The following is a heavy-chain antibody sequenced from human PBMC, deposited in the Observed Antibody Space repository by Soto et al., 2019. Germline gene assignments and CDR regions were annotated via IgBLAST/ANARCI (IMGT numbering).Heavy chain of an antibody. CDR1: GGSISSYY. CDR2: IYYSGST. V-gene: IGHV4-59*01. D-gene: IGHD6-19*01. CDR3: ARVAVAAYFDY. Sequence: PSETLSLTCTVSGGSISSYYWSWIRQPPGKGLEWIGYIYYSGSTNYNPSLKSRATISVDTSKNQFSLKLSSVTAADTAVYYCARVAVAAYFDYWGQGTLVTVSS. J-gene: IGHJ4*02.